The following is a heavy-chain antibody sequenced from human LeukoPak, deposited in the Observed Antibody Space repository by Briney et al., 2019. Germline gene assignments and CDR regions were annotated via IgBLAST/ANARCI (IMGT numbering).Heavy chain of an antibody. D-gene: IGHD6-13*01. Sequence: GGSLRLSCAASGFTVSSNYMSWVRQAPGKGLEWVSVIYSGGSTYYADSVKGRFTISRDNSKNTLYLQMNSLRAEDTAVYYCASRNRVSSSWSDAFDIWGRGTMVTVSS. CDR3: ASRNRVSSSWSDAFDI. V-gene: IGHV3-53*01. CDR1: GFTVSSNY. CDR2: IYSGGST. J-gene: IGHJ3*02.